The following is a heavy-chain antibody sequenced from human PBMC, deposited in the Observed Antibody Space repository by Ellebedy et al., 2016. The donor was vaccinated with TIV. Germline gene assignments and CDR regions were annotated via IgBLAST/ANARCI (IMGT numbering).Heavy chain of an antibody. Sequence: GGSLRLSCAASGFTVSSNYMSWVRQAPGKGLEWVSVIYRGGSTYYADSVKGRFTISRDNAKNSRYLHINSLRAEDTAVYYCASCITALFFDYGFDVWGQGTVVTVSS. D-gene: IGHD5/OR15-5a*01. CDR2: IYRGGST. V-gene: IGHV3-53*01. CDR1: GFTVSSNY. CDR3: ASCITALFFDYGFDV. J-gene: IGHJ3*01.